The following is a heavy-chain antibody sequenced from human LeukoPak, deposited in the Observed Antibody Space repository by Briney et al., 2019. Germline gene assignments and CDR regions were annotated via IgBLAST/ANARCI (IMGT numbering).Heavy chain of an antibody. CDR1: GFTITSNY. CDR2: INSDGSTT. J-gene: IGHJ5*01. CDR3: ARGGSSSWYGS. V-gene: IGHV3-74*01. D-gene: IGHD6-13*01. Sequence: GSLRLSCAASGFTITSNYMSWVRQAPGKGLVWVSRINSDGSTTSHADSVKGRFTISRDNAKNTLFLQMNSLRAEDTAVYYCARGGSSSWYGSWGQGTLVTVSS.